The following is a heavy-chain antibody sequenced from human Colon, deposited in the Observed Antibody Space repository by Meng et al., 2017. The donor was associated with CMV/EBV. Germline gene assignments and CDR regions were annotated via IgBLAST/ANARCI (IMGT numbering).Heavy chain of an antibody. D-gene: IGHD3-22*01. CDR3: AKGLNYYESSGYYYPWYYYYGMDV. Sequence: ESLKISCAASGFTFSSYAMSWVRQAPGKGLEWVSAISGSGGSTYYADSVKGRFTISRDNSKNTLYLQMNSLRAEDTAVYYCAKGLNYYESSGYYYPWYYYYGMDVWGQGTTVTVSS. V-gene: IGHV3-23*01. CDR1: GFTFSSYA. CDR2: ISGSGGST. J-gene: IGHJ6*02.